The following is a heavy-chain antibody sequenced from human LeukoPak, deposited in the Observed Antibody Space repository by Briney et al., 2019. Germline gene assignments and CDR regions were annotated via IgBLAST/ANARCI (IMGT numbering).Heavy chain of an antibody. CDR1: GFTFRSHA. CDR2: IYENGGTT. CDR3: AKSISTIRKYYFDY. J-gene: IGHJ4*02. V-gene: IGHV3-23*01. Sequence: QPGGSLRLSCVGSGFTFRSHAMSWVRQAPEKGLEFVSGIYENGGTTYYADSVKSRFTISRDNSKNTLYLQMNSLTAEDTAIYYCAKSISTIRKYYFDYWGQGTLVTVSS. D-gene: IGHD5/OR15-5a*01.